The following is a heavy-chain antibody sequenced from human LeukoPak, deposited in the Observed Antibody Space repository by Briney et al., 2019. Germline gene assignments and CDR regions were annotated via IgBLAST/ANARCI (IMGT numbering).Heavy chain of an antibody. D-gene: IGHD3-22*01. J-gene: IGHJ4*02. V-gene: IGHV3-9*01. CDR2: ISWNSGSI. CDR1: GFTFDDHA. CDR3: AKDMGEYYDSSGYPYDY. Sequence: VQPGRSLRLSCAASGFTFDDHAMHWVRQAPGKGLEWASGISWNSGSIGYADSVKGRFTISRDNAKNSLYLQMNSLRAEDTALYYCAKDMGEYYDSSGYPYDYWGQGTLVTVSS.